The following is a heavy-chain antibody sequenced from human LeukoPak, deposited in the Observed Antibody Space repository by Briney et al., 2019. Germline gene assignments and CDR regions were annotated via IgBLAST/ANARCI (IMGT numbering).Heavy chain of an antibody. J-gene: IGHJ4*02. V-gene: IGHV3-30*02. CDR1: GFTFSSYG. Sequence: GGSLRLSCAASGFTFSSYGMHWVRQAPGKGLEWVAFIRYDGSNKYYADSVKGRFTISRDNSKNTLYLQMNSLRAEDTAVYYCAKEEGAYDFWSGYSPPFWGQGTLVTVSS. CDR3: AKEEGAYDFWSGYSPPF. D-gene: IGHD3-3*01. CDR2: IRYDGSNK.